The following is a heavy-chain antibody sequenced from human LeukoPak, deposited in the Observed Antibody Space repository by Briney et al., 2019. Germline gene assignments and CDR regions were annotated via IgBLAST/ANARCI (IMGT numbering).Heavy chain of an antibody. J-gene: IGHJ4*02. CDR3: AKEGSGSRAGTLWY. Sequence: PGGSLRLSCAASGFTFSSYAMHWVRQAPGKGLEWVAVISYDGSNKYYADSVKGRFTISRDNSKNTLYLQMNSLRAEDTAVYYCAKEGSGSRAGTLWYWGQGTLVTVSS. CDR1: GFTFSSYA. D-gene: IGHD3-3*01. V-gene: IGHV3-30*04. CDR2: ISYDGSNK.